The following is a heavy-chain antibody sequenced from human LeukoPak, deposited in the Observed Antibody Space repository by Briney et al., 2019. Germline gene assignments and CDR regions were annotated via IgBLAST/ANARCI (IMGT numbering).Heavy chain of an antibody. CDR3: AKGAIVLSTVTTYFDY. CDR1: GFTFSSYG. J-gene: IGHJ4*02. D-gene: IGHD4-17*01. V-gene: IGHV3-30*18. CDR2: ISYDGSNK. Sequence: GGSLRLSCAASGFTFSSYGMQWVRQAPGKGLEWMAVISYDGSNKYYADSVKGRFTISRDNSKDTLYLQMNSLRAEDTAVYYCAKGAIVLSTVTTYFDYWGQGTLVTVSS.